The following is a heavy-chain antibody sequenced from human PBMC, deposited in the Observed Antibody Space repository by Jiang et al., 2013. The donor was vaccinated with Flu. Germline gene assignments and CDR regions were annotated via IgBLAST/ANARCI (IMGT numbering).Heavy chain of an antibody. CDR1: DVSISSGNYY. Sequence: APGLVKPSQTLSLTCTVSDVSISSGNYYWSWIRQPAGKGLEWIGHISTTGTTNYNPSLKSRVTMSQDTSKNEFSLKLNSVTAADTAVYYCARDSNNLYNWFDPWGQGILVIVSS. D-gene: IGHD1/OR15-1a*01. CDR3: ARDSNNLYNWFDP. V-gene: IGHV4-61*02. J-gene: IGHJ5*02. CDR2: ISTTGTT.